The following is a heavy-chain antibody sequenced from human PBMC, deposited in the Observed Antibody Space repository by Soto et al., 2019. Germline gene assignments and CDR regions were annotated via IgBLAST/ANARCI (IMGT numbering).Heavy chain of an antibody. CDR2: ISAYNGNT. Sequence: ASVKVSCKASGYTFTSYGISWVRQAPGQGLEWMGWISAYNGNTNYAQKLQGRVTMTTDTSTSTAYMELRSLRSDDTAVYYCARDRIAAAGTGNWFDPWGQGTLVTVSS. J-gene: IGHJ5*02. V-gene: IGHV1-18*01. CDR1: GYTFTSYG. CDR3: ARDRIAAAGTGNWFDP. D-gene: IGHD6-13*01.